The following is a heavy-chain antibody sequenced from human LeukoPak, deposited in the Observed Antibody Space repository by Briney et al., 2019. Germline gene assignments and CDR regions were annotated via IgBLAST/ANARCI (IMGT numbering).Heavy chain of an antibody. Sequence: ASLKVSCKPSGYTLTDYYIHSVRQAPGQRLQWMGIINPSGVSTTYAKKFQGRVSMTRDMSTSTLYMELSSRRSEDTAVYYCARDPVPSDRIAARADTMDVWGEGSAVTVSS. CDR3: ARDPVPSDRIAARADTMDV. J-gene: IGHJ6*03. CDR1: GYTLTDYY. V-gene: IGHV1-46*01. CDR2: INPSGVST. D-gene: IGHD6-13*01.